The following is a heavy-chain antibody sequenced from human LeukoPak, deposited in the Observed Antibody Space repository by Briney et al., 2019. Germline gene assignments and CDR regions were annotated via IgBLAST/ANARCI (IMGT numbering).Heavy chain of an antibody. J-gene: IGHJ4*02. V-gene: IGHV4-39*07. CDR1: GGSMSTNTCY. D-gene: IGHD3-10*01. Sequence: PSETLSLTCTVSGGSMSTNTCYWGWIRQPPGRGLEWIGTICYSGTTYYTYNPSLKSRVTISVDTSKNQFSLKLTSVSAADTAVYYCARLVWFGEGGDYWGQGTLVTVSS. CDR3: ARLVWFGEGGDY. CDR2: ICYSGTT.